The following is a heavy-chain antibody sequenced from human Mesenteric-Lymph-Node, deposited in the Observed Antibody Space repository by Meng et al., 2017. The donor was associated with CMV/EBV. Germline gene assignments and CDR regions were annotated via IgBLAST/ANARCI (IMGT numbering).Heavy chain of an antibody. CDR3: ARVDCSGPSCHLRPFDI. J-gene: IGHJ3*02. D-gene: IGHD2-2*01. V-gene: IGHV3-21*06. CDR1: GFTFTTYS. Sequence: GESLKISCGASGFTFTTYSLNWVRQSPGKGLEWVSSVSGSNRYINYAESVRGRFTVSRDNAKNSLSLQMNSLRGDDTAVYYCARVDCSGPSCHLRPFDIWGQGTLVTVSS. CDR2: VSGSNRYI.